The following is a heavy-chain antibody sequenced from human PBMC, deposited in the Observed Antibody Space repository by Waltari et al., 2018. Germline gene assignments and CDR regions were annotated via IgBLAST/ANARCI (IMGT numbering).Heavy chain of an antibody. Sequence: QVQLQESGPGLVKPSQTLSLICTVSGGCITIGHYSWPWIRQPAGKGLEWIGRIYTTGTTTYNPSLRSRVTILVDTSNNHFSLRLSSVTAADTAVYYCAREPSVAARSYWYFDLWGRGTLVTVSS. J-gene: IGHJ2*01. D-gene: IGHD6-6*01. CDR1: GGCITIGHYS. V-gene: IGHV4-61*02. CDR2: IYTTGTT. CDR3: AREPSVAARSYWYFDL.